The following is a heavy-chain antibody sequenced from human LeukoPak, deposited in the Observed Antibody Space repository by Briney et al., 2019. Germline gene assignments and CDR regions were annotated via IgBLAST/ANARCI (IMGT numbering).Heavy chain of an antibody. CDR2: SHHEAGTP. CDR3: AALRTSPQDFYDDTGYRNPFYL. CDR1: GHTLTQLS. Sequence: ASVTVSCKVSGHTLTQLSIHRVRHPPANGHESMGDSHHEAGTPWRGQNFQGRINMTEDTSIGTAYLALTSLTSDDTAVYFCAALRTSPQDFYDDTGYRNPFYLWGKGTLLTVS. J-gene: IGHJ4*02. D-gene: IGHD2/OR15-2a*01. V-gene: IGHV1-24*01.